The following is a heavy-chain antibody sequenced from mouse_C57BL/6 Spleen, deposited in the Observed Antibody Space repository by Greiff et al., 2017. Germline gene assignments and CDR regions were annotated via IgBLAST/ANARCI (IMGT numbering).Heavy chain of an antibody. D-gene: IGHD1-1*01. J-gene: IGHJ4*01. V-gene: IGHV1-59*01. Sequence: QVQLQRPGAELVRPGTSVKLSCKASGYTFTSYWMHWVKQRPGQGLEWIGVIDPSDSYTNYNQKFKGKATLTVDTSSSTAYMQLSSLTSEDSAVYYCARSGYYGSGDAMDYWGQGTSVTVSS. CDR3: ARSGYYGSGDAMDY. CDR2: IDPSDSYT. CDR1: GYTFTSYW.